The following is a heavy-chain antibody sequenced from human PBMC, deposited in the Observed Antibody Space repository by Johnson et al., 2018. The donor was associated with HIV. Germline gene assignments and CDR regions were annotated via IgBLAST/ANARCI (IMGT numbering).Heavy chain of an antibody. Sequence: QVQLVESGGGVVQPGRSLRLACVASGFTFNRYGLHWVRQAPGKGLEWVADIKCDGSEKYYVDSVKGRLTISRDNAKNSLYLQMNSLRAEDTAVYYCANSYSSSSGNNDYAFDIWGQGTMVTVSS. D-gene: IGHD6-6*01. CDR3: ANSYSSSSGNNDYAFDI. V-gene: IGHV3-33*08. CDR2: IKCDGSEK. CDR1: GFTFNRYG. J-gene: IGHJ3*02.